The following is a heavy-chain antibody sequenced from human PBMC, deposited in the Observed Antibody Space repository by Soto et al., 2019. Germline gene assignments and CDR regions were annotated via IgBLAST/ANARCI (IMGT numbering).Heavy chain of an antibody. CDR3: ATVWSGYSAERHV. J-gene: IGHJ6*04. V-gene: IGHV3-15*01. CDR1: GFSFSNAW. CDR2: IKSQTDGGTI. Sequence: EVQLVESGGGSVKPGGSLRLSCAASGFSFSNAWMSWVRQGPGKGLEWVGRIKSQTDGGTIDYAAPVKGRFTISRDESESPLYLQMNSLKTEDTAVYYCATVWSGYSAERHVWGKGTTVAVSS. D-gene: IGHD3-3*01.